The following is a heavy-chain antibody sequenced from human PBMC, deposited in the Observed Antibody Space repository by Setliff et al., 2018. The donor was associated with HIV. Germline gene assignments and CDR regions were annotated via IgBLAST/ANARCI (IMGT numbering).Heavy chain of an antibody. J-gene: IGHJ4*02. CDR1: SNTFVNDV. CDR2: ISVYNGKG. V-gene: IGHV1-18*04. CDR3: ARRATTGDYHHFFDF. Sequence: KVSCKASSNTFVNDVFNWVRQAPGQGLEWMGWISVYNGKGNYAQKFQDRISMTTDTSTSTVYMELRSLVSDDTAVYYCARRATTGDYHHFFDFWGQGTLVTVSS. D-gene: IGHD4-17*01.